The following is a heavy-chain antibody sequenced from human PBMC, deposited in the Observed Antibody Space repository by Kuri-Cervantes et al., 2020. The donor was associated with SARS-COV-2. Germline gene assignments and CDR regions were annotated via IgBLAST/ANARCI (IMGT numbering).Heavy chain of an antibody. Sequence: GEFLKISCAASGFTVSSNYMSWVRQAPGKGLEWVSVIYSGGSTYYADSVKGRFTISRDNSKNTLYLQMNSLRAEDTAVYYCARAFGRITIYAFDIWGQGTMVTVSS. CDR3: ARAFGRITIYAFDI. D-gene: IGHD3-3*01. V-gene: IGHV3-53*01. CDR1: GFTVSSNY. J-gene: IGHJ3*02. CDR2: IYSGGST.